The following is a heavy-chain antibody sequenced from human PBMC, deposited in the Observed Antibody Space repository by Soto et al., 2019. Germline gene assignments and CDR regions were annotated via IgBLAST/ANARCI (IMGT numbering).Heavy chain of an antibody. V-gene: IGHV1-18*01. CDR3: ARETQPLAYCGGDCYYDAFDI. D-gene: IGHD2-21*02. Sequence: ASVKVSCKASGYTFTSYGISWVRQAPGQGLEWMGWISAYNGNTNYAQKLQGRVTMTTDTSTSTAYMELRSLRSDDTAVYYCARETQPLAYCGGDCYYDAFDIWGQGTMVTVSS. J-gene: IGHJ3*02. CDR1: GYTFTSYG. CDR2: ISAYNGNT.